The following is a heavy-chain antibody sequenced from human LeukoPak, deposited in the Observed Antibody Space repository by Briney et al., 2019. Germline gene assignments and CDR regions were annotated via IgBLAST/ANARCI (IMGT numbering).Heavy chain of an antibody. CDR1: GGSISSSRYY. Sequence: ETLSLTCTVSGGSISSSRYYWGWIRQPPGKGLEWVSSISSTGGTTYYADSVKGRFTISRDNSKNTLYLQMNSLRAEDTAIYYCAKNGDRGAYCTGGTCYPYFYYYMDVWGKGTTVTI. CDR3: AKNGDRGAYCTGGTCYPYFYYYMDV. D-gene: IGHD2-15*01. V-gene: IGHV3-23*01. CDR2: ISSTGGTT. J-gene: IGHJ6*03.